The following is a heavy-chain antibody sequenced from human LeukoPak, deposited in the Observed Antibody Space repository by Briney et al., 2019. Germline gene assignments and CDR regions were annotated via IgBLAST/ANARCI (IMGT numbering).Heavy chain of an antibody. CDR1: GFTVSSNY. D-gene: IGHD2-15*01. CDR2: IYSGGST. CDR3: ARDCSGGSCYSGPAFDI. Sequence: PGGSLRLSCVASGFTVSSNYMSWVRQAPGKGLEWVSVIYSGGSTYYADSVKGRFTISRDNAKNSLYLQMNSLRAEDTAVYYCARDCSGGSCYSGPAFDIWGQGTMVTVSS. J-gene: IGHJ3*02. V-gene: IGHV3-66*01.